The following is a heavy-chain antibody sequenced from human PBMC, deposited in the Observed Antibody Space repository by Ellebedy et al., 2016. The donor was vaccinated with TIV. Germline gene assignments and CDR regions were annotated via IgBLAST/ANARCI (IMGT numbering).Heavy chain of an antibody. J-gene: IGHJ4*02. CDR1: GYTFTDYY. CDR3: VRDLTNYGSSSY. V-gene: IGHV1-2*02. D-gene: IGHD3-22*01. CDR2: INPKDGGT. Sequence: AASVEVSCKASGYTFTDYYIHWVRQAPGQGLEWVAWINPKDGGTAFAQKVQGRLILTGDTSITTAYMELNWLRSDDTAVYYCVRDLTNYGSSSYWGQGTLVTVSS.